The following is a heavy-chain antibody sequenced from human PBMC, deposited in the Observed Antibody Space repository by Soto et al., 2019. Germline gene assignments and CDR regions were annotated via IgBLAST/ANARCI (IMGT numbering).Heavy chain of an antibody. Sequence: QVQLVQSGAEVKKPGASVKVSCKASGYTFTGYYMHWVRQAPGQGLEWMGWINPNSGGTNYAQKFQGWVTMTRDTSISTAYMELSRLRSDDTAVYYCARVRSYSYYYYGMDVWGQGTTVTVSS. D-gene: IGHD1-26*01. J-gene: IGHJ6*02. CDR2: INPNSGGT. V-gene: IGHV1-2*04. CDR3: ARVRSYSYYYYGMDV. CDR1: GYTFTGYY.